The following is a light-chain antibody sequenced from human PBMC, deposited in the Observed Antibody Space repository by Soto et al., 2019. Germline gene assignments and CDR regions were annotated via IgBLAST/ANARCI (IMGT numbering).Light chain of an antibody. CDR3: QSYDSSLSSHV. CDR1: SSNIGAGYD. V-gene: IGLV1-40*01. J-gene: IGLJ1*01. CDR2: GNN. Sequence: SVLTQPPSGSGAPGQRVTISCTGSSSNIGAGYDVHWYQQLPGTAPKLLIYGNNDRPSGVPDRFSGSKSGTSASLAITGLQAEDEADYYCQSYDSSLSSHVFGTGTRSPS.